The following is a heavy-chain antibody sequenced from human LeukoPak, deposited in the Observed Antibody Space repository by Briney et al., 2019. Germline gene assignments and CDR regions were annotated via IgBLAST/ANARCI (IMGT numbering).Heavy chain of an antibody. CDR1: GGSISSSSYY. Sequence: SETLSLTCTVSGGSISSSSYYWGWIRQPPGKGLEWIGSIYYSGSTYYNPSLKSRVTISVDTSKNQFSLKLSSVTAADTAVYYCARWGWLVSPFDYWGQGTMVTVSS. J-gene: IGHJ4*02. CDR3: ARWGWLVSPFDY. CDR2: IYYSGST. V-gene: IGHV4-39*07. D-gene: IGHD6-19*01.